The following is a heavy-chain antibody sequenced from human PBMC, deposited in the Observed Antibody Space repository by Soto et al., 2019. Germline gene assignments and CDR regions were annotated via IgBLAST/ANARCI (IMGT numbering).Heavy chain of an antibody. CDR2: FDAEDGER. CDR3: GTNAQLLYPTHDALAF. D-gene: IGHD2-2*02. J-gene: IGHJ3*01. V-gene: IGHV1-24*01. Sequence: QVQLVQSGAEVKKPGASVRVSCKVSGYILIESSMHWVRQAPGKGLEWMGGFDAEDGERIYAQNFMGRVTINEDTSTDTAYMELSSLRSEDTAVYYCGTNAQLLYPTHDALAFWGQGTLVIVSS. CDR1: GYILIESS.